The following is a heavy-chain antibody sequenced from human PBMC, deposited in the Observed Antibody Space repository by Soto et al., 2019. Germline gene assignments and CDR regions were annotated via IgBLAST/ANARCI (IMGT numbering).Heavy chain of an antibody. V-gene: IGHV4-4*02. Sequence: QVQLQESGTGLVKPSGTLSLTCAVSGVSISSSQWWSWVRQPPGKGLEWIGEIYHNERTNYSQSLKSRITMSLDRSTNQGSLKLSSVTAADTATYYWGRTEDYFYGVDVWGHGTTVPVSS. CDR2: IYHNERT. CDR1: GVSISSSQW. CDR3: GRTEDYFYGVDV. J-gene: IGHJ6*02.